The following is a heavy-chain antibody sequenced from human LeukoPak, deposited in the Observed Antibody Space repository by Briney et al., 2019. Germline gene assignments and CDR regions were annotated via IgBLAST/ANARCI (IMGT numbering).Heavy chain of an antibody. CDR1: GYTFTGYY. V-gene: IGHV1-2*06. J-gene: IGHJ4*02. Sequence: GASVKVSCKASGYTFTGYYMHWVRQAPGQGLEWMGRINPNSGGTNYAQKFQGRVTMTTDTSISTAYMELSRLISDDTAVHYCAREQTGTTGRCFDYWGQGTLVTVSS. CDR2: INPNSGGT. D-gene: IGHD1-7*01. CDR3: AREQTGTTGRCFDY.